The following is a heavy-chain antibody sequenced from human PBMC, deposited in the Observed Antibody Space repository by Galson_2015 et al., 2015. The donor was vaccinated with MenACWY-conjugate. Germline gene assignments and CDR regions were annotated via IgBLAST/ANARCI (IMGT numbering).Heavy chain of an antibody. CDR2: ISYDGTRK. CDR3: ARGCSGGSCSVY. J-gene: IGHJ4*02. D-gene: IGHD2-15*01. CDR1: GFTFSACA. Sequence: SLRLSCAASGFTFSACAMHWVRQAPGKGLEWVAVISYDGTRKFYADSVKGRFTISRDNSKNTLYLQMNSLRVEDTAIYYCARGCSGGSCSVYWGQGTLVTVSS. V-gene: IGHV3-30-3*01.